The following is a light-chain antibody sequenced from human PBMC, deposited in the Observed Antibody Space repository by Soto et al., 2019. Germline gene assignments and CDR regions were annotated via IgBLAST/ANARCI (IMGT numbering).Light chain of an antibody. J-gene: IGLJ2*01. CDR2: DDN. Sequence: NFMLTQPHSVSESPGKTVTISCTRSSGSIASNYVQWYQQRPGSSPTTVIYDDNRRPSGVPDRFSGSIDSSSNSASLTISGLETEDEADYYCQSYGTTNVVFGGGTKVTVL. V-gene: IGLV6-57*01. CDR1: SGSIASNY. CDR3: QSYGTTNVV.